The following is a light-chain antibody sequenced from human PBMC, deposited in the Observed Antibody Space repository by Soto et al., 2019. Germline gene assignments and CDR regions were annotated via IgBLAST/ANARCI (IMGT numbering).Light chain of an antibody. CDR1: QSISSW. CDR2: KAS. CDR3: QQYNVYWT. Sequence: DIQMTQSPSTLSASVGDRVTITCRASQSISSWSAWYQQKPGKAPKLLIYKASSLESGVPSRFSGSGSGTEFTLTISSLQPDDFATYYCQQYNVYWTFGQGTKVEIK. V-gene: IGKV1-5*03. J-gene: IGKJ1*01.